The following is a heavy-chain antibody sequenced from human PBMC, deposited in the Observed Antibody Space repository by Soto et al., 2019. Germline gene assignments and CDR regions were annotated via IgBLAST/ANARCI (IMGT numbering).Heavy chain of an antibody. CDR1: GGSFSGYY. CDR3: ARADPDASVGY. CDR2: ISYSGST. V-gene: IGHV4-34*11. J-gene: IGHJ4*02. Sequence: SETLSLTCAVYGGSFSGYYLSWIRQPPGKGLEWIGYISYSGSTYYNPSLKSRVTISADTSRNQFSLKLSSVIAADTAVYFCARADPDASVGYWGQGTLVTVSS. D-gene: IGHD3-16*01.